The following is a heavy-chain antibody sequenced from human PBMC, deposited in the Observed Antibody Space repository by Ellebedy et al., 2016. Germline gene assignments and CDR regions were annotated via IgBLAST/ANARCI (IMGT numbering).Heavy chain of an antibody. CDR3: ASRRDGYNYRPDQGYYYFAMDV. D-gene: IGHD5-24*01. CDR2: ILYSGST. CDR1: GFTFSNYA. V-gene: IGHV4-59*01. J-gene: IGHJ6*02. Sequence: ESLKISXAASGFTFSNYAMNWVRQAPGKGLEWIGYILYSGSTNYNPSLKSRVTISIDASKNHFSLNLRYVTAADAAVYYCASRRDGYNYRPDQGYYYFAMDVWGQGTTVTVSS.